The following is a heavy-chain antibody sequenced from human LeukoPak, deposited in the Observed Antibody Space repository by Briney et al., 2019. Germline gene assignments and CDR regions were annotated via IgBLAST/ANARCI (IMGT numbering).Heavy chain of an antibody. V-gene: IGHV4-59*01. CDR2: IYYSGST. CDR3: ARGREYCGGDCYSTFDY. J-gene: IGHJ4*02. CDR1: GGSISSYY. Sequence: SETLSLTCTVSGGSISSYYWSWIRQPPGKGLEWIGYIYYSGSTNYNPSLKSRVTISVDTSKNQISLKLSSVTAADTAVYYCARGREYCGGDCYSTFDYWGQGTLVTVSS. D-gene: IGHD2-21*01.